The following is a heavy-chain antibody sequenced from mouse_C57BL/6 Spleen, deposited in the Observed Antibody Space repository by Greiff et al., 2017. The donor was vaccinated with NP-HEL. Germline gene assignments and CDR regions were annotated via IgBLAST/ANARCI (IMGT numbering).Heavy chain of an antibody. V-gene: IGHV1-64*01. Sequence: QVQLQQPGAELVKPGASVKLSCKASGYTFTSYWMHWVKQRPGQGLEWIGMIHPNSGSTNYNEKFKSKATLTVDKSSSTAYMQLGSLTSEDSAVYYCAREGDGVLDYWGQGTTLTVSS. CDR2: IHPNSGST. D-gene: IGHD3-3*01. J-gene: IGHJ2*01. CDR3: AREGDGVLDY. CDR1: GYTFTSYW.